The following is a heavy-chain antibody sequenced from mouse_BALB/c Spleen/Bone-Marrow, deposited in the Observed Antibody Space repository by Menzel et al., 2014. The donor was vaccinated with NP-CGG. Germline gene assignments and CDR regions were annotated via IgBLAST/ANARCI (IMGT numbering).Heavy chain of an antibody. V-gene: IGHV4-1*02. CDR1: GFDFSTFW. CDR2: INPDRRTI. CDR3: ARLHYYGYGSY. D-gene: IGHD1-2*01. J-gene: IGHJ3*01. Sequence: EVQLVESGGGLVQPGGSLKLSCAASGFDFSTFWMSWVRQAPGKGIEWIGEINPDRRTINYSPSLKDKFVISRDNAKNTLYLLMSKVRSEDTALYYCARLHYYGYGSYWDQGTLVTVSA.